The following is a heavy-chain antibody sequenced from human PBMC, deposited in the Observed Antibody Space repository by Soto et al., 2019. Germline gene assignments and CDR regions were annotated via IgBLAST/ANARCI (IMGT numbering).Heavy chain of an antibody. Sequence: QVQLVESGGGVVQPGRSLRLSCAASGFTFSSYGMHWVRQAPGKGLEWVAVISYDGSNKYYADSVKGRFTISRDNSKNTLYLQMNSLRADDTAVYYCAKDFEYCSSTSCPPSGYWGQGTLVTVSS. V-gene: IGHV3-30*18. CDR1: GFTFSSYG. D-gene: IGHD2-2*01. J-gene: IGHJ4*02. CDR2: ISYDGSNK. CDR3: AKDFEYCSSTSCPPSGY.